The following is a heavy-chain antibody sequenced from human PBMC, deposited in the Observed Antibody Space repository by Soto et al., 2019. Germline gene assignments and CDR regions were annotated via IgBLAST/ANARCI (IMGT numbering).Heavy chain of an antibody. CDR2: ISAYNGNT. J-gene: IGHJ6*02. V-gene: IGHV1-18*01. Sequence: QVQLVQSGAEVKKPGASVKVSCKASGYSFTSYAISWMRQAPGQGLEWMGWISAYNGNTNYGKKLQGRVTMTTDTSTSTASMELRSLRSDDTAVYYCTVTTPAPGGMDVWGQGTTVTVSS. CDR1: GYSFTSYA. CDR3: TVTTPAPGGMDV. D-gene: IGHD4-17*01.